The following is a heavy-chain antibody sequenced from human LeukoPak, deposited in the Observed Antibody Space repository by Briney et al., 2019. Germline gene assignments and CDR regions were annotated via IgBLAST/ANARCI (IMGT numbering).Heavy chain of an antibody. CDR2: IYYSGST. V-gene: IGHV4-59*01. J-gene: IGHJ4*02. CDR3: ARDARSGWYFYAY. Sequence: PSETLSLTCTVSGGSISSYYWSWIRQPPGKGLEWIGYIYYSGSTNCNPSLKSRVTISVDTSKNQFSLKLSSVTAADTAVYYCARDARSGWYFYAYWGQGTLVTVSS. D-gene: IGHD6-19*01. CDR1: GGSISSYY.